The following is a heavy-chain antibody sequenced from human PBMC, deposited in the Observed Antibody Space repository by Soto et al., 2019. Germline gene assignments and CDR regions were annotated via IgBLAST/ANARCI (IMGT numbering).Heavy chain of an antibody. CDR3: ARDGGDGRSFDS. Sequence: SETLSLTCTVSGDSISSSSYYWGWIRQPPGKGLEWIGSIYYSGSTYYNPSLKSRVTISVDTSRIHFSLKLSSVTAADTAVYYCARDGGDGRSFDSWGPGTLVTVSS. CDR2: IYYSGST. CDR1: GDSISSSSYY. D-gene: IGHD2-21*02. V-gene: IGHV4-39*07. J-gene: IGHJ4*02.